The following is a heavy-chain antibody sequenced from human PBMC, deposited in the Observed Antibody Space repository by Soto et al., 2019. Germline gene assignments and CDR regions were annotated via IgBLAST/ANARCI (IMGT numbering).Heavy chain of an antibody. CDR1: GFTFSSYG. D-gene: IGHD6-19*01. Sequence: QVQLVESGGGVVQPGRSLRLSCAASGFTFSSYGMHWVRQAPGKGLEWVAVISYDGSNKYYADSVKGRFTISRDNSKNTLYLQMNSLRVEATAVYYCAKDSRGYSSGPDYWGQGTLVTVSS. V-gene: IGHV3-30*18. CDR3: AKDSRGYSSGPDY. CDR2: ISYDGSNK. J-gene: IGHJ4*02.